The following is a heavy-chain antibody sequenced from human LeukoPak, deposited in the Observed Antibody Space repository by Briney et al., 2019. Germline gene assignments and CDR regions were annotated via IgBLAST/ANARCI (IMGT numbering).Heavy chain of an antibody. J-gene: IGHJ4*02. CDR1: GFTFDDYA. Sequence: GRSLRLSCAASGFTFDDYAKHWVRQAPGKGLEWVSGISWNSGSIGYADSVKGRFTISRDNAKNSLYLQMNSLRAEDTALYYCAKAFDPLIAAAAIHFDYWGQGTLVTVSS. CDR3: AKAFDPLIAAAAIHFDY. CDR2: ISWNSGSI. D-gene: IGHD6-13*01. V-gene: IGHV3-9*01.